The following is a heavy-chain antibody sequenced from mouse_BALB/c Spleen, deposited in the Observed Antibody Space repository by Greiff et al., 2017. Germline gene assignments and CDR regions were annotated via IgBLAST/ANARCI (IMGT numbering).Heavy chain of an antibody. Sequence: EVQLEESGADLVKPGGSLKISCAASGFTFSSYGMPWVRQTPDQRLEWVATISSGGSYTYYPDSVKGRFTISRDNTKNTRYLQMSSLKSEDTAMYYCAGHEGGDYWGQGTTLTVSS. J-gene: IGHJ2*01. CDR3: AGHEGGDY. V-gene: IGHV5-6*01. CDR1: GFTFSSYG. CDR2: ISSGGSYT.